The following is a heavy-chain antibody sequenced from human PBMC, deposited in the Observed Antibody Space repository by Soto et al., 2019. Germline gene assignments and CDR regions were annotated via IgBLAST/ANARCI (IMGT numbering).Heavy chain of an antibody. CDR2: IHYSGST. D-gene: IGHD2-2*01. CDR3: ARRQSTDTVQAPAAIYADDGFDF. Sequence: QLQLQQSRPGLVKPSETLSLPCTVSGVSISTPYYYWGWIRQTPGKGLEWIGSIHYSGSTFYNPSLRQRFTIAVDTSRNQFALRLTSVSVADTAVYYCARRQSTDTVQAPAAIYADDGFDFWGQGTMVTVSS. CDR1: GVSISTPYYY. J-gene: IGHJ3*01. V-gene: IGHV4-39*01.